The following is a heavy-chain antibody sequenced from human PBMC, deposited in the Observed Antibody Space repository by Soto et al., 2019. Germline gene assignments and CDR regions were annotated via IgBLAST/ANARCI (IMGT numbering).Heavy chain of an antibody. J-gene: IGHJ2*01. CDR1: GFTFSRYW. CDR2: IKQEGSEK. CDR3: ARDPSGNFDL. V-gene: IGHV3-7*05. Sequence: EVQLVESGGGLVQPGGSLRLSCAASGFTFSRYWMSWVRQAPGKGLEWVANIKQEGSEKYYVDSVKGRFTISRDNAKNSLCLQMNSLRAEDTAVFYCARDPSGNFDLWGRGTLVTVSS.